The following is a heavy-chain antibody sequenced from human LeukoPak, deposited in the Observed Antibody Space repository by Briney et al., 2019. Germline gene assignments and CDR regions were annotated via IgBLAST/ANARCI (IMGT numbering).Heavy chain of an antibody. CDR2: IYPGDSDT. D-gene: IGHD3-3*01. CDR1: GYSFTSYW. CDR3: ARPEYYDFWSGYPVILY. Sequence: KRGESLKISCKGSGYSFTSYWIGWVRQMPGKGLEWMGIIYPGDSDTRYSPSFQGQVTISADKSISTAYLQWSSLKASDTAMYYCARPEYYDFWSGYPVILYWGQGTLVTVSS. J-gene: IGHJ4*02. V-gene: IGHV5-51*01.